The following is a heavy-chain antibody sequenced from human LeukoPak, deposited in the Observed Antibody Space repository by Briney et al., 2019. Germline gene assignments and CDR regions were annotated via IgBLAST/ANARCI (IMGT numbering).Heavy chain of an antibody. Sequence: GGSLRLSCAASGFTFSSYGMHWVRQAPGKGLEWVAVISYDGNNKYYADSVKGRFTISRDNSKNTLYLQMNSLRAEDTAVYYCAKGRDLGNYFDYWGQGTRVTVSS. D-gene: IGHD5-24*01. CDR3: AKGRDLGNYFDY. CDR1: GFTFSSYG. V-gene: IGHV3-30*18. CDR2: ISYDGNNK. J-gene: IGHJ4*02.